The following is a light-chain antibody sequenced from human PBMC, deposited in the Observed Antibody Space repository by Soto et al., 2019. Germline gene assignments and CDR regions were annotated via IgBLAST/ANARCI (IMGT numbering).Light chain of an antibody. CDR2: QTS. CDR3: HQRQSWPRT. V-gene: IGKV3-11*01. CDR1: QYINTR. J-gene: IGKJ1*01. Sequence: EIVLIQSPSTLSSFQGDRVTVSCRASQYINTRLAWYQHRPGQAPRLLIYQTSIRAAGIPARFSASGSGTDFTLTISDVQPEDFALYYCHQRQSWPRTFGQGTKVDIK.